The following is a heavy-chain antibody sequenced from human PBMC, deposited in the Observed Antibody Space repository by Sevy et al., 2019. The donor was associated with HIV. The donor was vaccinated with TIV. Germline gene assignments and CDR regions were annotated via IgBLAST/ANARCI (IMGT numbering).Heavy chain of an antibody. J-gene: IGHJ4*01. CDR3: ARGYDAGPLIY. Sequence: SESLSLTCTVYGGSFSADYWTWIRQPPGKGLEWIGEINHSGSTNYNPSLKSRVTISLDTSKNQFSLRLTSVTAADTAVFYCARGYDAGPLIYWGHGTLVTVSS. D-gene: IGHD3-22*01. CDR1: GGSFSADY. CDR2: INHSGST. V-gene: IGHV4-34*01.